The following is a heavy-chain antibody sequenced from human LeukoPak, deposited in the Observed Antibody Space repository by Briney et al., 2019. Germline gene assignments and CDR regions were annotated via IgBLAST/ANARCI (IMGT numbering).Heavy chain of an antibody. CDR1: GFTFGSYW. Sequence: GGSLRLSCAASGFTFGSYWMSWVRQAPGKGLEWVANIKQDGSEKYYVDSVKGRFTISRDNAKNSLYLQMNSLRAEDTAVYYCARDRGLSGSYGAFDIWGQGTMVTVSS. CDR2: IKQDGSEK. J-gene: IGHJ3*02. V-gene: IGHV3-7*01. D-gene: IGHD1-26*01. CDR3: ARDRGLSGSYGAFDI.